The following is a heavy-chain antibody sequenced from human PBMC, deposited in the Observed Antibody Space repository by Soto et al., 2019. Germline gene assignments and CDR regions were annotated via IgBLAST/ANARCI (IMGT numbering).Heavy chain of an antibody. V-gene: IGHV5-10-1*01. Sequence: GKSLKISCKGSGYSFTSYWISWVRQMPGKGLEWMGRIDPSDSYTNYSPSFQGHVTISADKSISTAYLQWSSLKASDTAMYYCARHDYNIYGMDVWGQGTTVTVSS. CDR1: GYSFTSYW. CDR3: ARHDYNIYGMDV. J-gene: IGHJ6*02. CDR2: IDPSDSYT.